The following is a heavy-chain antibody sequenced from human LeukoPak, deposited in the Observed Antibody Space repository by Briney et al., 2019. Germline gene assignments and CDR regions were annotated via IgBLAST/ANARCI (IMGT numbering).Heavy chain of an antibody. Sequence: PGGSLGLSCAASGFTLSSYWMHWVRQAPGKGLVWVSRINSDGSSTNYADSVKGRFTISRDNAKNTLYLQMNSLGAEDTAVYYCVRYYNNWGQGTLVTVSS. CDR1: GFTLSSYW. J-gene: IGHJ4*02. D-gene: IGHD3-22*01. CDR2: INSDGSST. CDR3: VRYYNN. V-gene: IGHV3-74*01.